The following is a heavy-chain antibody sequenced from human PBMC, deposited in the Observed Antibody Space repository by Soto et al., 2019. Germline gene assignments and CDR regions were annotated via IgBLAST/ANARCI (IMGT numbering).Heavy chain of an antibody. J-gene: IGHJ6*02. V-gene: IGHV3-23*01. D-gene: IGHD6-19*01. Sequence: EVQLLESGGGLVQPEGSLRLSCAASGFTFSSYAMSWIRQAPGKGLEWVSAISGSGGSTLYADSVKGRITISRDNSKNTLYLQMNSLRAEDTAVYYCAKGRAPSGWYPPYYYGMDVWGLGTTVTVSS. CDR3: AKGRAPSGWYPPYYYGMDV. CDR1: GFTFSSYA. CDR2: ISGSGGST.